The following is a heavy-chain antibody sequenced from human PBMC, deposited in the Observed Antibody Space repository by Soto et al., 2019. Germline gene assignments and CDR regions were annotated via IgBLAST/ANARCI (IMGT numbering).Heavy chain of an antibody. D-gene: IGHD4-17*01. Sequence: SETLSLTCTVSGGSINDGSYHWSWLRQHPGKGLEFIGYIFYTGSTYYNPSLETRVTMSADTSKNQVSLRLNSLTAADTAVYYCSRLGYGDSAFDFWGRGTLVTVSS. J-gene: IGHJ4*02. CDR2: IFYTGST. CDR3: SRLGYGDSAFDF. CDR1: GGSINDGSYH. V-gene: IGHV4-31*03.